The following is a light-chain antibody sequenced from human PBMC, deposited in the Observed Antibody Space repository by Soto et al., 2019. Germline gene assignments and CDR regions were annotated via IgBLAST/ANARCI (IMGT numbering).Light chain of an antibody. CDR1: QSVTSSY. Sequence: EIVSTQSPGTLSLSPGERATLSCRASQSVTSSYLAWYQQKPGQAPRLLIYGASSRATGIPDRFSGSGSGTDFILTISRLEPEDFAVYYCQQYGSSPLTFGGGTKVEIK. CDR2: GAS. V-gene: IGKV3-20*01. CDR3: QQYGSSPLT. J-gene: IGKJ4*01.